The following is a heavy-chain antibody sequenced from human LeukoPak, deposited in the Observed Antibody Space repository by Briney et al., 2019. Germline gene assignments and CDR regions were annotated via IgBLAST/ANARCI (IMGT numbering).Heavy chain of an antibody. J-gene: IGHJ4*02. Sequence: GGSLRLSCAASGFTFSSFWMSWVRQAPGKGLKYVSAISSDGGTTYYADSVKGRFTISRDNSKNTLYLQMGSLISEDMAVYYCARDRCGGGDCWRYFDYWGQGTLVTVSS. CDR2: ISSDGGTT. V-gene: IGHV3-64*02. CDR3: ARDRCGGGDCWRYFDY. D-gene: IGHD2-21*02. CDR1: GFTFSSFW.